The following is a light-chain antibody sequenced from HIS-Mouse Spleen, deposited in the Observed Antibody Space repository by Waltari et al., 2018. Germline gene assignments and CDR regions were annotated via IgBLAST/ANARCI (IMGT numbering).Light chain of an antibody. V-gene: IGLV3-10*01. J-gene: IGLJ2*01. CDR1: PCPKKN. CDR2: EDS. CDR3: YSTDSSGNHRV. Sequence: SYELTHPPSVPLPPVQPARTPCPGQPCPKKNAYGYQQKPGQAPVLFIYEDSKRPSGIPERFSGSSSGTMATLTISGAQVEDEADYYCYSTDSSGNHRVFGGGTKLTVL.